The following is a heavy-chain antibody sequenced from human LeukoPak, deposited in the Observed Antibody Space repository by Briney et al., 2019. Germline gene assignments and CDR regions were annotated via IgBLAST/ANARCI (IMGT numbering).Heavy chain of an antibody. CDR3: ARGAVTMVRGVIIDYYYYYMDV. J-gene: IGHJ6*03. D-gene: IGHD3-10*01. CDR2: INHSGST. Sequence: PSETLSLTCAVYGGSFSGYYWSWIRQPPGKGLEWIGEINHSGSTNYNPSLKSRVTISVDTSKNQFSLKLSSVTAAVTAVYYCARGAVTMVRGVIIDYYYYYMDVWGKGTTVTVSS. V-gene: IGHV4-34*01. CDR1: GGSFSGYY.